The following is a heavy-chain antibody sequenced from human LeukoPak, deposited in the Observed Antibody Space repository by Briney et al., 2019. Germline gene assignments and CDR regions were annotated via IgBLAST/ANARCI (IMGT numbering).Heavy chain of an antibody. CDR1: GGSISSYY. V-gene: IGHV4-59*01. J-gene: IGHJ4*02. CDR2: IYYSGST. Sequence: SETLSLTCTVSGGSISSYYWSWIRQPPGKGLEWIGYIYYSGSTNYNPSLKSRVTISVVTSKNQFSLKLSSVTAADTAVYYCARGYYDSSGYADYWGQGTLVTVSS. CDR3: ARGYYDSSGYADY. D-gene: IGHD3-22*01.